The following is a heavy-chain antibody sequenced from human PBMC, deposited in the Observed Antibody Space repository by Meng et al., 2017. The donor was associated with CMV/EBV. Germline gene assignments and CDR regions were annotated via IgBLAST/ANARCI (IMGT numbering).Heavy chain of an antibody. Sequence: GESLKISCAASGFTFSDHYMDWVRQAPGKGLEWVGRTRNKANSYTTEYAASVKGRFTISRDDSKNSLYLQMNSLKTEDTAVYYCARSGGGYAPLDYWGQGTLVTVSS. J-gene: IGHJ4*02. D-gene: IGHD1-26*01. CDR2: TRNKANSYTT. CDR3: ARSGGGYAPLDY. CDR1: GFTFSDHY. V-gene: IGHV3-72*01.